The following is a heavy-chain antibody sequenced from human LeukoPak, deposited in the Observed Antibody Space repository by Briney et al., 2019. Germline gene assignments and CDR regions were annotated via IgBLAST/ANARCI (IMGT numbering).Heavy chain of an antibody. V-gene: IGHV1-69*06. CDR3: ARGHGYSYGVDY. Sequence: ASVKVSCKASGGTFSSYAISWVRQAPGQGLEWMGRIIPIFGTANYAQKFQGRVTITADKSTSTAYMELSSLRSDDTAVYYCARGHGYSYGVDYWGQGTLVTVSS. J-gene: IGHJ4*02. CDR1: GGTFSSYA. CDR2: IIPIFGTA. D-gene: IGHD5-18*01.